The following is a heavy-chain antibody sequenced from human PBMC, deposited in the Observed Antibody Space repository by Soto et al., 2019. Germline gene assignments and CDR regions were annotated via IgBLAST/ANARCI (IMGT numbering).Heavy chain of an antibody. J-gene: IGHJ1*01. V-gene: IGHV2-5*02. D-gene: IGHD3-22*01. CDR3: AHRFGVPIWDSSGPHGACFQY. CDR1: GFSLSTNGVG. CDR2: IYWDDDK. Sequence: QITLKESGPPLVKPTQTLTLTCTFSGFSLSTNGVGVSWIRQPPGKALEWLALIYWDDDKRYSPSLKSRLTTTRDTSKNQGCLTMTNMEPVYTAPCYCAHRFGVPIWDSSGPHGACFQYWGHGTLVTVSS.